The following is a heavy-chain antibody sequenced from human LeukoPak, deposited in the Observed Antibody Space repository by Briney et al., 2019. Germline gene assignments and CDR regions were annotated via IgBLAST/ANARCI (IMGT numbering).Heavy chain of an antibody. CDR2: IYYSGST. CDR1: GGSISSYY. V-gene: IGHV4-59*01. D-gene: IGHD2-15*01. J-gene: IGHJ6*03. Sequence: PSETLSLTCTVSGGSISSYYWSWIRQPPGKGLEWIGYIYYSGSTNYNPSLKSRVTVSVDTSKNQFSLKLSSVTAADTAVYYCARGGGQSYYYYYMDVWGKGTTVTVSS. CDR3: ARGGGQSYYYYYMDV.